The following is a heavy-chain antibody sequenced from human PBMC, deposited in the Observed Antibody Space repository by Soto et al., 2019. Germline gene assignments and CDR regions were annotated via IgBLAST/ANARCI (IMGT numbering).Heavy chain of an antibody. D-gene: IGHD3-10*01. Sequence: EVQLLESGGGLVQPGGSLRLSCAASGFTFSSYAMSWVRQAPGKGLEWVSAISGSGGSTYYADSVKGRFTISRDNSKNTLYLQMNSLRAEDTAVYYCAKWYGGSGTRYAGGADYWGQGTLVTVSS. V-gene: IGHV3-23*01. CDR2: ISGSGGST. CDR3: AKWYGGSGTRYAGGADY. J-gene: IGHJ4*02. CDR1: GFTFSSYA.